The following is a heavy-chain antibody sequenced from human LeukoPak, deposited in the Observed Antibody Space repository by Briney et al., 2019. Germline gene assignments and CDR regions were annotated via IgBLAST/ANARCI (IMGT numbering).Heavy chain of an antibody. CDR3: ARTAGSGSYFYPDY. J-gene: IGHJ4*02. Sequence: SETLSLTCTVSGGSISSYYWSWIRQPPGKGLEWIGYIYYSGGTNYNPSLKSRVTISVDTSKNQFSLKLSSVTAADTAVYYCARTAGSGSYFYPDYWGQGTLVTVSS. V-gene: IGHV4-59*01. CDR2: IYYSGGT. D-gene: IGHD1-26*01. CDR1: GGSISSYY.